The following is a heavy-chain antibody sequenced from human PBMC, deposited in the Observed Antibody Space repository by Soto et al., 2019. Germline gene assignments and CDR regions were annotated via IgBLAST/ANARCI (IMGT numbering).Heavy chain of an antibody. V-gene: IGHV3-23*01. Sequence: EVQLLESGGGLVQPGGSLRLSCAASGFTFSNYAMTWVRQAAGKGLEWVSSISGPAGSTYYADSVKGRFTISRDNSKNTLYLQMNSLGAEDKALYYCARDERNAVAGTDNWGQGTLVTVTS. CDR3: ARDERNAVAGTDN. CDR2: ISGPAGST. CDR1: GFTFSNYA. D-gene: IGHD6-19*01. J-gene: IGHJ4*02.